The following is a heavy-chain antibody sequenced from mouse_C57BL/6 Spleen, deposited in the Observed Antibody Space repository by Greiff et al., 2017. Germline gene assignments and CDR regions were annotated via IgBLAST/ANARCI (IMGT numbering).Heavy chain of an antibody. CDR3: ARSPIRSERYFDV. CDR2: IHPNSGST. Sequence: QVQLQQPGAELVKPGASVKLSCKASGYTFTSYWMHWVKQRPGQGLEWIGMIHPNSGSTNYNEKFKSKATLTVDKSSSTAYMQLSSLTSEDSAVYYCARSPIRSERYFDVWGTGTTVTVSS. V-gene: IGHV1-64*01. D-gene: IGHD1-1*01. J-gene: IGHJ1*03. CDR1: GYTFTSYW.